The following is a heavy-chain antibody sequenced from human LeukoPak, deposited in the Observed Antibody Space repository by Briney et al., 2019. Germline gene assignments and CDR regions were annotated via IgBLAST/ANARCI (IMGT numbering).Heavy chain of an antibody. CDR2: ISAYNGNT. V-gene: IGHV1-18*01. CDR3: ARVRGVTMDV. J-gene: IGHJ6*02. Sequence: ASVKVSCKASGYTFTDFGISWVRQAPGQGLEWMGWISAYNGNTNYVQKFQGRVTMTTDTSTSTAYMELRSLRSDDTAAYYCARVRGVTMDVWGQGTTVTVSS. D-gene: IGHD3-10*01. CDR1: GYTFTDFG.